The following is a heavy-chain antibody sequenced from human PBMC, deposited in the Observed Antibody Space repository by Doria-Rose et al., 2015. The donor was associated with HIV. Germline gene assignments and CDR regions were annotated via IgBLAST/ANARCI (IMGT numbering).Heavy chain of an antibody. CDR3: ARGSYARES. CDR1: GFIFTKYW. J-gene: IGHJ5*02. D-gene: IGHD2-2*01. V-gene: IGHV3-7*05. CDR2: IKEDGSEK. Sequence: VQLVQSGGGLVQPGGSLRLSCAASGFIFTKYWMTWVRQAPGKGLEWVANIKEDGSEKHYVDSVKGRFNVSRDNAKTSLYLEMNSLRAEDTAVYYCARGSYARESWGQGTLVTVSS.